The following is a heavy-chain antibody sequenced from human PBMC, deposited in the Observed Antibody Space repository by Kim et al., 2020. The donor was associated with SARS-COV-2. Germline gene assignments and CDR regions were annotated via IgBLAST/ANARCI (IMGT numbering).Heavy chain of an antibody. V-gene: IGHV1-18*01. CDR3: ARPGSSTYGMVVYFDY. CDR1: GYTFTSSG. D-gene: IGHD1-26*01. Sequence: ASVKVSCKASGYTFTSSGISWVRQAPGQGLEWMGWISAYNGNTNYAQKLQGRVTMTTDTSTSTAYMELRSLRSDDTAVYYCARPGSSTYGMVVYFDYWGQGTLVTVSS. J-gene: IGHJ4*02. CDR2: ISAYNGNT.